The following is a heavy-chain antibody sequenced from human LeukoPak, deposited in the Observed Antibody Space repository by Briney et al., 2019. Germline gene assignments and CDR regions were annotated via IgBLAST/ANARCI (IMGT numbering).Heavy chain of an antibody. CDR3: ARPRDRSGWNGFDI. CDR2: IYPGDSET. J-gene: IGHJ3*02. D-gene: IGHD6-19*01. Sequence: GESLKISCKASGYRFTTYWIGWVRQMPGKGLEWMGFIYPGDSETRYSPSFQGQVTISADKSITTAFLQWSSLKASDTAMYYCARPRDRSGWNGFDIWGQGTMVTVSS. CDR1: GYRFTTYW. V-gene: IGHV5-51*01.